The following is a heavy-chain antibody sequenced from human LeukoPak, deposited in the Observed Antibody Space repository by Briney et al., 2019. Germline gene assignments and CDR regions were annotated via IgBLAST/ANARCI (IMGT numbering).Heavy chain of an antibody. CDR3: ARDGMPGGRDV. D-gene: IGHD1-26*01. CDR1: GFAFSSHW. Sequence: GGSLRLSCAASGFAFSSHWMNWVRQAPGKGLEWVANVNREGSDKNYADSVKGRFTISRDNAKNSLYLQMNSLRVEDTAVYYCARDGMPGGRDVWSQGTTVTVS. J-gene: IGHJ6*02. V-gene: IGHV3-7*01. CDR2: VNREGSDK.